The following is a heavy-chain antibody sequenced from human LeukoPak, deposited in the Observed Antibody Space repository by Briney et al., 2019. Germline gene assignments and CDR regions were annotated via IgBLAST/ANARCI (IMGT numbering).Heavy chain of an antibody. CDR1: GYSFTSYW. J-gene: IGHJ4*02. CDR2: IDPSDSYT. D-gene: IGHD6-13*01. Sequence: GESLKISCKGSGYSFTSYWISWVRQMPGKGLEWRGRIDPSDSYTNYSPSFQGHVTISADKSISTAYLQWSSLKASDTAMYYCARESIAAAPEGYWGQGTLVTVSS. CDR3: ARESIAAAPEGY. V-gene: IGHV5-10-1*01.